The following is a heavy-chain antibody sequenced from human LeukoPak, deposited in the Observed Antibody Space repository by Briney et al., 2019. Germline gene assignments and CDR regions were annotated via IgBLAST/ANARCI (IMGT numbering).Heavy chain of an antibody. CDR2: INHSGST. CDR3: ARSGYYGSGSYYPRNWFVP. Sequence: KPSETLSLTCAVYGGSFSGYYWSWIRQPPGKGLEWIGEINHSGSTNYNPSLKSRVTISVDTSKNQFSLKLSSVTAADTAVYYCARSGYYGSGSYYPRNWFVPWGQGTLVTVSS. CDR1: GGSFSGYY. D-gene: IGHD3-10*01. V-gene: IGHV4-34*01. J-gene: IGHJ5*02.